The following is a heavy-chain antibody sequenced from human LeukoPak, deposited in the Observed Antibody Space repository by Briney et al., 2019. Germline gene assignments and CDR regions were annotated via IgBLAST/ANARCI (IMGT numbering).Heavy chain of an antibody. CDR2: ISYDGSNK. CDR1: GYSVNELS. Sequence: SCKVSGYSVNELSMHWVRQAPGLGWVAVISYDGSNKYYADSVKGRFTISRDNSKNTLYLQMNSLRAEDTAVYYCAKVIAAAGTAYYYGMDVWGQGTTVTVSS. J-gene: IGHJ6*02. D-gene: IGHD6-13*01. V-gene: IGHV3-30*04. CDR3: AKVIAAAGTAYYYGMDV.